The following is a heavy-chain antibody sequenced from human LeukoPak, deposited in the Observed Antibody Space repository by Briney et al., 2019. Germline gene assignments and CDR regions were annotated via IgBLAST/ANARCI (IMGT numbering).Heavy chain of an antibody. J-gene: IGHJ4*02. D-gene: IGHD2-21*02. Sequence: GGPLRLSCAASGFTFDTYGMSWVRQAPGRGLEWVSSISGNSANTYYADSVKGRFTISRDNSKNTLYLQMNSLRAEDTAVYYCAKDGTGCGGDCYSDYWGQGTLVTVSS. CDR2: ISGNSANT. CDR3: AKDGTGCGGDCYSDY. V-gene: IGHV3-23*01. CDR1: GFTFDTYG.